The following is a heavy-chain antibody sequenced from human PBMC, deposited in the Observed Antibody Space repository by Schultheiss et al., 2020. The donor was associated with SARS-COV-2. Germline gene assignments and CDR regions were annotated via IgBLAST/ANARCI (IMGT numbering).Heavy chain of an antibody. CDR2: IKQDGSEK. J-gene: IGHJ4*02. CDR1: GFTFSSYW. V-gene: IGHV3-7*03. CDR3: AKDSAVAGTQAIDY. D-gene: IGHD6-19*01. Sequence: GGSLRLSCAASGFTFSSYWMSWVRQAPGKGLEWVANIKQDGSEKYYVDSVKGRFTISRDNAKNSLYLQMNSLRAEDTALYYFAKDSAVAGTQAIDYWGQGTLVTVSS.